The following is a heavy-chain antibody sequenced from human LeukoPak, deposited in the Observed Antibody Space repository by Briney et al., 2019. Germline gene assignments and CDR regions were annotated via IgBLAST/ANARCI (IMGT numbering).Heavy chain of an antibody. J-gene: IGHJ4*02. CDR1: GGSISSYY. CDR2: IYYSGST. CDR3: ARGATIPNRFDY. Sequence: SETLSLTCTVSGGSISSYYWGWIRQPPGKGLEWIGYIYYSGSTNYNPSLKSRVTISVDTSKNQFSLKLSSVTAADTAVYYCARGATIPNRFDYWGQGTLVTVSS. D-gene: IGHD5-12*01. V-gene: IGHV4-59*01.